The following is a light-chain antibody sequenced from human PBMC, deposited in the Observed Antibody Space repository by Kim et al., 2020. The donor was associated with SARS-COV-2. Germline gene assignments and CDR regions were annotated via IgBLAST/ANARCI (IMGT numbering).Light chain of an antibody. J-gene: IGLJ1*01. Sequence: QSALTQPASVSGSPGQSITISCTGTSSDVGGYNYVSWYQHRPGKAPKVMIYDVSKRPSGVSDRFSGSKSGNTASLTISGLQTEDEADYYCSSYTSSNTFVFGTRTKVTVL. CDR2: DVS. CDR3: SSYTSSNTFV. V-gene: IGLV2-14*03. CDR1: SSDVGGYNY.